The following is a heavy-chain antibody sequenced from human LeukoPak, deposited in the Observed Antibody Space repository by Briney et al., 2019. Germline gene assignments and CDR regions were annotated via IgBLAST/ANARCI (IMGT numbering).Heavy chain of an antibody. CDR1: GGSIGSYY. CDR2: IYYSGST. J-gene: IGHJ3*02. CDR3: ARGAPYYDILTGYYKDDAFDI. V-gene: IGHV4-59*08. Sequence: PSETLSLTCTVPGGSIGSYYWSWIRQPPGKGLEWIGYIYYSGSTNYNPSLKSRVTISVDTSKNQFSLKLSSVTAADTAVYYCARGAPYYDILTGYYKDDAFDIWGQGTMVTVSS. D-gene: IGHD3-9*01.